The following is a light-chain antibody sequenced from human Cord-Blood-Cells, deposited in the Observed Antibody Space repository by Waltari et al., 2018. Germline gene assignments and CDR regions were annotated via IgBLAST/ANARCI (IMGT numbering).Light chain of an antibody. J-gene: IGKJ2*01. CDR3: QQYGSSPRT. V-gene: IGKV3-20*01. CDR2: GAS. CDR1: QSVSSSY. Sequence: LVLRQSTGTLSLSQGERATLSCRASQSVSSSYLAWYQQKPGQAPRLLIYGASSRATGIPDRFSGSGSGTDFTLTISRLEPEDFAVYYCQQYGSSPRTFGQGTKLEIK.